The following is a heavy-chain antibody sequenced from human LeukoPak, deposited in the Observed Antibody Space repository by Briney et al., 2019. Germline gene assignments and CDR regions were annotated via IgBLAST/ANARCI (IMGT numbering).Heavy chain of an antibody. Sequence: TSETLSLTCTVSGASISRTYWSWIRQPAGKGLEWIGRIYTSWSTNYNPSLKSRVTMSVDTSKNQFSLKLSSVTAADTAVYYCARLSYYDISDYWGQGTLVTVSS. J-gene: IGHJ4*02. CDR1: GASISRTY. CDR3: ARLSYYDISDY. V-gene: IGHV4-4*07. D-gene: IGHD3-22*01. CDR2: IYTSWST.